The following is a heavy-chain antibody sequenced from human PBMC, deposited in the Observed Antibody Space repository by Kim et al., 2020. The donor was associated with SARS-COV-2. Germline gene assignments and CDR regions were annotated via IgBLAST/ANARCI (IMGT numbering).Heavy chain of an antibody. CDR3: ARDGSSSWYYYYGMDV. J-gene: IGHJ6*02. D-gene: IGHD6-13*01. CDR1: GFTFSSYW. CDR2: INSDGSST. Sequence: GGSLRLSCAASGFTFSSYWMHWVRQAPGKGLVWVSRINSDGSSTSYADSVKGRFTISRDNAKNTLYLQMNSLRAEDTAVYYCARDGSSSWYYYYGMDVWGQGTTVTVSS. V-gene: IGHV3-74*01.